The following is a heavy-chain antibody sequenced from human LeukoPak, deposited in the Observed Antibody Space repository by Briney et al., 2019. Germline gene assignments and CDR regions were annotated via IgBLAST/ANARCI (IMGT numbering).Heavy chain of an antibody. CDR2: IKQDGSEK. D-gene: IGHD3-10*01. J-gene: IGHJ3*02. Sequence: GGSLRLSCAASGFTFSSYWMSWVRQAPGKGLEWVANIKQDGSEKYYVDSVKGRFTISRDNAKNSLYLQMNSLRAEDTAVYYCARSFALGWSLGRITMVRGVITGLLGGAFDIWGQGTMVTVSS. V-gene: IGHV3-7*01. CDR1: GFTFSSYW. CDR3: ARSFALGWSLGRITMVRGVITGLLGGAFDI.